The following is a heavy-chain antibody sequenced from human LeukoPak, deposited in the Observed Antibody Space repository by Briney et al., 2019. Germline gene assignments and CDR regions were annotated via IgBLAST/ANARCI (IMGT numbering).Heavy chain of an antibody. D-gene: IGHD1-20*01. Sequence: SETLSLTCTVSGGSISSYYWSWIRQPPGKGLEWIGYIYYSGSTNYNPPLKSRVTISVDTSKNHFSLKLSSVTAADKAVYYCARDALTGAFDYWGQGTLVTVSS. CDR2: IYYSGST. J-gene: IGHJ4*02. V-gene: IGHV4-59*01. CDR1: GGSISSYY. CDR3: ARDALTGAFDY.